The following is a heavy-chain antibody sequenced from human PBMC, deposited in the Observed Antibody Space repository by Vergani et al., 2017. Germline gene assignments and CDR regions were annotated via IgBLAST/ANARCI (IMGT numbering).Heavy chain of an antibody. V-gene: IGHV1-69*06. CDR3: ASNQLRFGFYYYYGMDV. CDR1: GGTFSSYA. J-gene: IGHJ6*02. D-gene: IGHD2-2*01. Sequence: QVQLVQSGAEVKKPGSSVKVSCKASGGTFSSYAISWVRQAPGQGLEWMGRIIPIFGTANYAQQLQGRVTMTTDTSTSTAYMELRSLRSDDTAVYYCASNQLRFGFYYYYGMDVWGQGTTVTVSS. CDR2: IIPIFGTA.